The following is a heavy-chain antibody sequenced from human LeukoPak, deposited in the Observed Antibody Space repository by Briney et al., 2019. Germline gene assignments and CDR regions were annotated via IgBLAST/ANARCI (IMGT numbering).Heavy chain of an antibody. Sequence: GGSLRLSCAASGFTFSSYGMHWVRQAPGKGLEWVAFIRYDGSNKYYADSVKGRFTISRDNSKNTLYLQMNSLRAEDTAVYYCAKDREMDTMIVEGGFGYWGQGTLVTVSS. CDR3: AKDREMDTMIVEGGFGY. CDR1: GFTFSSYG. J-gene: IGHJ4*02. CDR2: IRYDGSNK. D-gene: IGHD3-22*01. V-gene: IGHV3-30*02.